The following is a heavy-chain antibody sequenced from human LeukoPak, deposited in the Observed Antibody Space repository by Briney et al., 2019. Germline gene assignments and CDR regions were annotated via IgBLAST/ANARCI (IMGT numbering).Heavy chain of an antibody. CDR1: GFTFSSYG. CDR2: ISYDGSNK. J-gene: IGHJ4*02. Sequence: GGSLRLSCAASGFTFSSYGMHWVRQAPGKGLEWVAVISYDGSNKYYADSVKGRFTISRDNAKNTLYLQMNSLRAEDTAVYYCASLDVFGSTNPVDYWGQGTLVTVSS. CDR3: ASLDVFGSTNPVDY. V-gene: IGHV3-30*03. D-gene: IGHD3-16*01.